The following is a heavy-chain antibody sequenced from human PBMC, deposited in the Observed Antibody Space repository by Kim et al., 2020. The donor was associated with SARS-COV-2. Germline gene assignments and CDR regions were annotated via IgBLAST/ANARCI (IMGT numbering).Heavy chain of an antibody. CDR3: AIPPQYGMDV. CDR2: IIPIFGRT. J-gene: IGHJ6*02. V-gene: IGHV1-69*13. CDR1: GGTFSNQA. Sequence: SVKVSCKASGGTFSNQAISWVRQAPGQGLEWMGGIIPIFGRTNYAQKFQGRVTITAGEFMNTTQMELSSLTSEDTAVYYCAIPPQYGMDVWGQGTTVTVSS.